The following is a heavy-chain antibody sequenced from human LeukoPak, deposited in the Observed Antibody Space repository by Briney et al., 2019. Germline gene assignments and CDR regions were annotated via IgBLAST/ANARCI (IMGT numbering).Heavy chain of an antibody. CDR3: ARLGAILYYGSGSQ. CDR1: GGSFSGYY. Sequence: SETLSLTCAVYGGSFSGYYWSWIRQPPGKGLEWIGEINHSGSTNNNPSLKSRVTISVDTSKNQFSLKLSSVTAADTAVYYCARLGAILYYGSGSQWGQGTLVTVSS. V-gene: IGHV4-34*01. D-gene: IGHD3-10*01. CDR2: INHSGST. J-gene: IGHJ4*02.